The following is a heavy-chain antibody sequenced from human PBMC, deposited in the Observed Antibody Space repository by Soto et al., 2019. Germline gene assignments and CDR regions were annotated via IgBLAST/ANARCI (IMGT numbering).Heavy chain of an antibody. D-gene: IGHD5-12*01. CDR1: GGSINTFY. J-gene: IGHJ4*02. CDR3: ATEGSYSAYNFAHGIQLWSFDF. Sequence: SETLSLTCTVSGGSINTFYWSWVRQPAGKGLEWIGRIFSSGSTSFNPSLESRVAMSVDTSKNHFSLNLSSVTAADMAVYYCATEGSYSAYNFAHGIQLWSFDFWGQGALVTVSS. V-gene: IGHV4-4*07. CDR2: IFSSGST.